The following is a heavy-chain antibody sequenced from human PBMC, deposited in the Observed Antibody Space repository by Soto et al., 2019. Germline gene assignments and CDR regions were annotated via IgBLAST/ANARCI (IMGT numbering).Heavy chain of an antibody. V-gene: IGHV4-39*01. CDR2: MLYSGLT. D-gene: IGHD6-19*01. J-gene: IGHJ6*02. Sequence: SETLSLTCSVSGYSVSSSDYYWAWIRQPPGKGLEWIGSMLYSGLTYYNPSLKSRVTLSVDTSKNQFSVRLNSVTASDTAVYYCARLDGNSADYYYGMDVWGRGTTVTVSS. CDR3: ARLDGNSADYYYGMDV. CDR1: GYSVSSSDYY.